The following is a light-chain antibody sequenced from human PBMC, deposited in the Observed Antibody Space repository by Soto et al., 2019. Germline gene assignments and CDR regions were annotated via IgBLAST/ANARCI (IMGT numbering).Light chain of an antibody. CDR1: SSDVGGYKY. J-gene: IGLJ1*01. CDR2: EVS. Sequence: QSALTQPASVSGSPGQSITISCTGTSSDVGGYKYVSWYQQHPGRAPKLVIYEVSNRPSGVSNRFSGPKSGNTASLTISGLQAEDEADYYCSSYTITSIRSVFGTGTKVTVL. CDR3: SSYTITSIRSV. V-gene: IGLV2-14*01.